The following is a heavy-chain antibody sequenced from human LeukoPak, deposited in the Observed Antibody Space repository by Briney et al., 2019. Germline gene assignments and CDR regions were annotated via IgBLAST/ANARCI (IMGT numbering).Heavy chain of an antibody. Sequence: SGTLSLTCTVSGDSINSLDLWSWVRQPPGKGLEWIGEMYLSGTTHSNPSVKSRVTISIDKSKNQFFLNLSSVTAADTAVYYCVKDNRLMIDAFDIWGQGTMVTVSS. D-gene: IGHD3-16*01. CDR2: MYLSGTT. V-gene: IGHV4-4*02. CDR3: VKDNRLMIDAFDI. CDR1: GDSINSLDL. J-gene: IGHJ3*02.